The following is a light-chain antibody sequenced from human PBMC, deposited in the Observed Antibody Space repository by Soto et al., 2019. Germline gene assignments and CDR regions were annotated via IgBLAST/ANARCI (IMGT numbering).Light chain of an antibody. V-gene: IGKV3-15*01. CDR3: QQYNEWPLT. Sequence: EIVMTQSPATLSVSPGEGATLSCRASQSVSNNVAWYQQKPGQAPRLLIYHAATRATGIPARFSGSGSGTEVTLTISSLQSEDFAVYYCQQYNEWPLTFGGGTKVEIK. CDR2: HAA. J-gene: IGKJ4*01. CDR1: QSVSNN.